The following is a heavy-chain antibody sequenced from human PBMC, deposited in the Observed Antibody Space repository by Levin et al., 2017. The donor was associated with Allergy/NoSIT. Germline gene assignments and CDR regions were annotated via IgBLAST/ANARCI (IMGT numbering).Heavy chain of an antibody. D-gene: IGHD3-10*01. CDR3: AKVHRTQVRTNYYYYMDV. CDR1: GFTFSSYG. V-gene: IGHV3-30*18. CDR2: ISYDGSNK. J-gene: IGHJ6*03. Sequence: GGSLRLSCAASGFTFSSYGMHWVRQAPGKGLEWVAVISYDGSNKYYADSVKGRFTISRDNSKNTLYLQMNSLRAEDTAVYYCAKVHRTQVRTNYYYYMDVWGKGTTVTVSS.